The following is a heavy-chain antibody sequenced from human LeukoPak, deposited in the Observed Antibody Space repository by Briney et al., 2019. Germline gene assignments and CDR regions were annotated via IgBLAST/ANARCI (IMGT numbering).Heavy chain of an antibody. CDR1: GYTFTGYY. Sequence: ASVKVSCKASGYTFTGYYMHWVRQAPGQGLEWMGRINPNSGGTNYAQKFQGRVTMTRDTSISTAYMELSRLRSDDTAVYYCARGELVVVPSGAFDIWGQGTMVTVSS. D-gene: IGHD3-22*01. CDR2: INPNSGGT. CDR3: ARGELVVVPSGAFDI. J-gene: IGHJ3*02. V-gene: IGHV1-2*06.